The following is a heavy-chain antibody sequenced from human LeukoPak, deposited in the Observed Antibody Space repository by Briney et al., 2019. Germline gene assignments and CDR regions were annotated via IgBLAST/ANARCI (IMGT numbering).Heavy chain of an antibody. CDR2: TRNKANSYTT. D-gene: IGHD6-13*01. CDR3: ARASSSWPYYYYGMDV. V-gene: IGHV3-72*01. CDR1: GFTFSDHY. Sequence: GGSLRLSCAASGFTFSDHYMDWVRQAPGKGLEWVGRTRNKANSYTTEYAASVKGRFTISRDDSKNSLYLQMNSLKTEDTAVYYCARASSSWPYYYYGMDVWGKGTTVTVSS. J-gene: IGHJ6*04.